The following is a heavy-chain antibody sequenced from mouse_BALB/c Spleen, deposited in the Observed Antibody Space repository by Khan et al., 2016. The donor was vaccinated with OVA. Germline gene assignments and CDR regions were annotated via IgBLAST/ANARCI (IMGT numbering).Heavy chain of an antibody. D-gene: IGHD4-1*01. V-gene: IGHV5-6*01. Sequence: EVQLVESGGDLVKPGGSLRLSCAASGFSFSAYGMSWVRQTPDKRLEWVATISSDGYYTYYPDTVKGRFTISRNNAEHTLYLQRSSLKSEDTAIYYCASHLTGSFAYWGQGTLVTVAA. CDR2: ISSDGYYT. J-gene: IGHJ3*01. CDR3: ASHLTGSFAY. CDR1: GFSFSAYG.